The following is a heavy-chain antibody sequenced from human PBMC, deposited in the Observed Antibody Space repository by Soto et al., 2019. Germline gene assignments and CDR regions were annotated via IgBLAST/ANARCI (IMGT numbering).Heavy chain of an antibody. J-gene: IGHJ5*02. D-gene: IGHD4-17*01. CDR1: GFTFSSYS. CDR2: ISSSSSYI. Sequence: EVQLVESGGGLVKPGGSLRLSCAASGFTFSSYSMNWVRQAPGKGLEWVSSISSSSSYIYYADSVKGRFTISRDNAKNSLYLQMNSLRAEDTAVYYCARMGLGLNAYGASWGQGTLVTVSS. CDR3: ARMGLGLNAYGAS. V-gene: IGHV3-21*01.